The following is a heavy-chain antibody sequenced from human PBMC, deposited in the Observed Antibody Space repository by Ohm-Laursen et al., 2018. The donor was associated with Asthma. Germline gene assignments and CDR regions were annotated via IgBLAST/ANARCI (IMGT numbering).Heavy chain of an antibody. Sequence: ASVYVSCKSLGVTLGTSVIGSARQAPGQGLGWLGGIHSVFGTSTYAQKFHDRFTITADESTSTVYITLSSLTSEDTAVYYCARKAGSCITNNCYSLDFWGQGTLVTVSS. CDR1: GVTLGTSV. J-gene: IGHJ4*02. V-gene: IGHV1-69*13. D-gene: IGHD2-15*01. CDR3: ARKAGSCITNNCYSLDF. CDR2: IHSVFGTS.